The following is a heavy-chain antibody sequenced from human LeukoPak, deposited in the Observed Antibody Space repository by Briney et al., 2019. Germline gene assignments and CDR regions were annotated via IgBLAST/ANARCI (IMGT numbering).Heavy chain of an antibody. J-gene: IGHJ4*02. Sequence: GASVKVSCKVSGGTFSSYAISWVRQAPGQGLEWMGRIIPILGIANYAQKFQGRVTITADKSTSTAYMELSRLRSDDTAVYYCARAVNSGWSKPEFDYWGQGTLVTVSS. CDR2: IIPILGIA. D-gene: IGHD6-19*01. V-gene: IGHV1-69*04. CDR3: ARAVNSGWSKPEFDY. CDR1: GGTFSSYA.